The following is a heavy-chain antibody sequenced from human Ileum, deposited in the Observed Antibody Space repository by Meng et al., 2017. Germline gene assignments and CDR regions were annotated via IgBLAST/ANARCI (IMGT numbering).Heavy chain of an antibody. CDR1: GFTFSSYS. CDR2: IASDGSGA. CDR3: WGSSRWYNDF. D-gene: IGHD6-19*01. J-gene: IGHJ4*02. V-gene: IGHV3-74*01. Sequence: EVQLVESGGGVVQPGGSLRLSCAASGFTFSSYSMFWVRQAPGKGLVWVSRIASDGSGAGYADFVKGRFTISRHNANNTLYLQMNSLRAEDTAVYYCWGSSRWYNDFWGQGTLVTVSS.